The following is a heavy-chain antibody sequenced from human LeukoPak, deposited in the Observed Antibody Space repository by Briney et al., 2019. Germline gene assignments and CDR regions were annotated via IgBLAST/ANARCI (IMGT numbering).Heavy chain of an antibody. CDR1: GFSFSDHW. D-gene: IGHD5-24*01. V-gene: IGHV3-7*01. CDR2: IKKDGSEQ. Sequence: GGSLRLSCVASGFSFSDHWMNWFRQAPGKGLEWVATIKKDGSEQYYVDSMKGRLTISRDNAKNSVYLQIHNLRAEDTAVNYCARDLGWLQSDYWGQGTLVTVSS. J-gene: IGHJ4*02. CDR3: ARDLGWLQSDY.